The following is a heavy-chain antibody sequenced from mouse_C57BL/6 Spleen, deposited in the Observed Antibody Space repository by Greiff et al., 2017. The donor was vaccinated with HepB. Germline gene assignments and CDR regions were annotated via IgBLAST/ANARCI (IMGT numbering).Heavy chain of an antibody. J-gene: IGHJ2*01. CDR3: ARITGTWDY. D-gene: IGHD4-1*01. CDR1: GYAFTNYL. V-gene: IGHV1-54*01. CDR2: INPGSGGT. Sequence: VKLMESGAELVRPGTSVKVSCKASGYAFTNYLIEWVKQRPGQGLEWIGVINPGSGGTNYNEKFKGKATLTADKSSSTAYMQLSSLTSEDSAVYFCARITGTWDYWGQGTTLTVSS.